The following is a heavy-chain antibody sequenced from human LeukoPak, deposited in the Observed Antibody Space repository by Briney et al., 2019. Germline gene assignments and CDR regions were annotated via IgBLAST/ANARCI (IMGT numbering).Heavy chain of an antibody. Sequence: PSETLSLTCTVSGGSISSYYWSWIRQPAGKGLEWIGRIYTSGSTNYNPSLKSRVTMSVDTSKNQFSLKLSSVTAADTAGYYWARGPYCSGGSCHPGGWVDPWGQGTLVTVSS. CDR2: IYTSGST. J-gene: IGHJ5*02. D-gene: IGHD2-15*01. V-gene: IGHV4-4*07. CDR1: GGSISSYY. CDR3: ARGPYCSGGSCHPGGWVDP.